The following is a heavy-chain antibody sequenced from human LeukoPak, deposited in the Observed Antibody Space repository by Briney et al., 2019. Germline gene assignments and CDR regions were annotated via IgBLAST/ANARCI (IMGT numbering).Heavy chain of an antibody. CDR3: ARHPSRGRPGWYFDL. CDR2: IYHSGST. J-gene: IGHJ2*01. V-gene: IGHV4-38-2*01. CDR1: DDSIRSIYY. D-gene: IGHD2-2*01. Sequence: PSETLSLTCVVSDDSIRSIYYWGWIRQPPGKGLEWIGSIYHSGSTSYNPSLKNRITMSLDPSKNQFSLRLNSVTAADTAMYYCARHPSRGRPGWYFDLWGRGTLVTVSS.